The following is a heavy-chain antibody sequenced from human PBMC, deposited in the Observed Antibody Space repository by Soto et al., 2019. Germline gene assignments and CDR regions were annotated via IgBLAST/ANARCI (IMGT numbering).Heavy chain of an antibody. CDR1: GGSISSGGYY. V-gene: IGHV4-31*03. D-gene: IGHD1-7*01. Sequence: SETLSLTCTVSGGSISSGGYYWSWIRQHPGKGLDWIGYIYYSGSTYYNPSLKSRVTISVDTSKNQFSLKLSSVTAADTAVYYCVSAPLTLPYNWNYVENDFDLWGRGTLVTVSS. J-gene: IGHJ2*01. CDR2: IYYSGST. CDR3: VSAPLTLPYNWNYVENDFDL.